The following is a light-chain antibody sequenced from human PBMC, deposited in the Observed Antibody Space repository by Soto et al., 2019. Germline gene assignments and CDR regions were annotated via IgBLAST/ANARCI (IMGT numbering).Light chain of an antibody. J-gene: IGKJ4*01. CDR2: GAS. V-gene: IGKV3-11*01. CDR1: QSVSSS. Sequence: EIVLTQSPATLSLSPGERATLSCRASQSVSSSLAWYQQKPGQAPRLLIYGASNGATGTPARFSGAGSGTDFTLTISSLGPEDFAVYYCQQRYNWPLTFGGGTKVEIK. CDR3: QQRYNWPLT.